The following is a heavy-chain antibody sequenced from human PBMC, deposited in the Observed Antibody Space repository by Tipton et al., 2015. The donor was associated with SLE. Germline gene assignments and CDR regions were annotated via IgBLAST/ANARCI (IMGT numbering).Heavy chain of an antibody. J-gene: IGHJ3*02. D-gene: IGHD3-16*02. CDR2: FYYGKST. V-gene: IGHV4-39*07. CDR1: GGSISSSSFY. Sequence: TLSLTCTVSGGSISSSSFYWGWIRQPPGKGLEWIGSFYYGKSTFYNPSLKSRVTISVDTSTNQFSLKLSSVTAADTAVYYCAQAHLWGSYRYASDIWGQGTMVTVSS. CDR3: AQAHLWGSYRYASDI.